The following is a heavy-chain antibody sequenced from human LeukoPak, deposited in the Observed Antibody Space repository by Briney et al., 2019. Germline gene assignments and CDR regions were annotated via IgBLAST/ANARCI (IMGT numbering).Heavy chain of an antibody. D-gene: IGHD6-6*01. V-gene: IGHV4-34*01. J-gene: IGHJ5*02. CDR1: GGSFSGYY. Sequence: SETLSLTCAVYGGSFSGYYWSWIRQPPGKGLEWIGEINHSGSTNYNPSLKSRVTISVDTSKNQFSLKLSSVTAADTAVYYCARRGAKYSSSSRGRFDPWGQGTLVTVSS. CDR2: INHSGST. CDR3: ARRGAKYSSSSRGRFDP.